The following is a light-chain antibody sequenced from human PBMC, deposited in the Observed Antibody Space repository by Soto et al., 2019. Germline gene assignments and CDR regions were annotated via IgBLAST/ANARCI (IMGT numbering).Light chain of an antibody. Sequence: DIQMTQSPSSLSASVGDRVSISCRASQTFNNYLNWYQQKPGKAPKLLIYGASNLQSGVPPRFSGRGSGTDFTLTISSLQPEDFATYYCQQSYSIPITFGGGTKVDIK. CDR2: GAS. J-gene: IGKJ4*01. CDR3: QQSYSIPIT. CDR1: QTFNNY. V-gene: IGKV1-39*01.